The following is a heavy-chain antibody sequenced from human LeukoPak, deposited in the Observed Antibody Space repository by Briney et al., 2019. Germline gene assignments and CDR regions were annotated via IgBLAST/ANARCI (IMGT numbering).Heavy chain of an antibody. V-gene: IGHV4-34*01. CDR3: ARGRYYDYVWGSYPGTWFDP. Sequence: SETLSLTCAVYGGSFSGYYWSWIRQPPGKGLEWIGEINHSGSTNYNPSPKSRVTISVDTSKNQFSLKLSSVTAADTAVYYCARGRYYDYVWGSYPGTWFDPWGQGTLVTVSS. D-gene: IGHD3-16*02. CDR1: GGSFSGYY. CDR2: INHSGST. J-gene: IGHJ5*02.